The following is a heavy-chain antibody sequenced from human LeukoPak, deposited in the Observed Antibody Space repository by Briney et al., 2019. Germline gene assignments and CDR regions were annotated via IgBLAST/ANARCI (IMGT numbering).Heavy chain of an antibody. V-gene: IGHV3-7*01. CDR1: GFTLSSHW. Sequence: PGGSLRLSCAASGFTLSSHWMGWIRQAPGKGREWVANIRQDGGETYYVDSGKGRFTISRDNAKNSLYLQMNSLRIEETAMYYCARWRQSSTWYWLDPWGQGTLVTVSP. D-gene: IGHD6-13*01. CDR3: ARWRQSSTWYWLDP. CDR2: IRQDGGET. J-gene: IGHJ5*02.